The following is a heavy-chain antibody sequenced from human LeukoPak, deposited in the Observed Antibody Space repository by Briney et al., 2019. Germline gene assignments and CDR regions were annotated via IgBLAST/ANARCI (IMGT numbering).Heavy chain of an antibody. V-gene: IGHV3-21*01. Sequence: GGSLRLSCAASGFTFSSYSMNWVRQAPGKGLGWVSSISSSSSYIYYADSVKGRFTISRDNAKNSLYLQMNSLRAEDTAVYYCARDGGPSDILTGSLDYWGQGTLVTVSS. D-gene: IGHD3-9*01. CDR1: GFTFSSYS. CDR2: ISSSSSYI. CDR3: ARDGGPSDILTGSLDY. J-gene: IGHJ4*02.